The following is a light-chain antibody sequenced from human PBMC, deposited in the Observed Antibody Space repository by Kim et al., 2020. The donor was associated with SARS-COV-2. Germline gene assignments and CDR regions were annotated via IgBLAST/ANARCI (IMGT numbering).Light chain of an antibody. CDR3: SSYTSNSTVL. J-gene: IGLJ2*01. Sequence: GRSITISCTGTSGDVGGYNYVSWYQQHPGKAPKVMIYDVNKRPSGVSDRFSGSKSGNTASLTISGLQAEDEADYYCSSYTSNSTVLFGGGTQLTVL. V-gene: IGLV2-14*04. CDR2: DVN. CDR1: SGDVGGYNY.